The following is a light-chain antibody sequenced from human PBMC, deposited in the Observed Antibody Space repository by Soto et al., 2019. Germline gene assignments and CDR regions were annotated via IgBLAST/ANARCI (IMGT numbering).Light chain of an antibody. J-gene: IGKJ5*01. Sequence: IVWTHSPGTLSFSPGEIATLSCRASQSVSSTYLTWYQQKPGQAPRLLIYEASRRATGIPDRFSGSGSGTDYTLTISSLEPEDFAVYYCQVRTNWSIAFGRGTRLEIK. CDR1: QSVSSTY. V-gene: IGKV3D-20*02. CDR3: QVRTNWSIA. CDR2: EAS.